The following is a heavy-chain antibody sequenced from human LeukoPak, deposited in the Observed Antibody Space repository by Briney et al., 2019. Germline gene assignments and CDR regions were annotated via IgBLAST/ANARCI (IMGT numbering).Heavy chain of an antibody. D-gene: IGHD6-19*01. CDR2: VSGSGGIT. CDR3: AKDREQWLTTDFDY. J-gene: IGHJ4*02. Sequence: GGSLRLSCAASKFTFNTYAMSWVRQAPGKGLEWVSAVSGSGGITYYADSVKGRFTISRDNSKITLSLHVNSLRAEDTAVYYCAKDREQWLTTDFDYWGQGTLVTVSS. V-gene: IGHV3-23*01. CDR1: KFTFNTYA.